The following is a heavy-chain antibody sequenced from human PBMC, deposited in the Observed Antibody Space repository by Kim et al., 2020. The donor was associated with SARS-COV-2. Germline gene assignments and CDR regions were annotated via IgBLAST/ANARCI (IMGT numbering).Heavy chain of an antibody. V-gene: IGHV3-53*01. D-gene: IGHD6-19*01. Sequence: GGSLRLSCAASGFTVSSNYMSWVRQAPGKGLEWVSVIYSGGSTYYADSVKGRFTISRDNSKNTLYLQMNSLRAEDTAVYYCARDPGIAVAGTGGDYWGQGTRVTVSS. CDR1: GFTVSSNY. J-gene: IGHJ4*02. CDR2: IYSGGST. CDR3: ARDPGIAVAGTGGDY.